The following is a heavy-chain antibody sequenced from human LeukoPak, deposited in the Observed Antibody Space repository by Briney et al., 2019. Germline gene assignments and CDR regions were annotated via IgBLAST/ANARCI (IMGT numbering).Heavy chain of an antibody. V-gene: IGHV7-4-1*02. Sequence: GASVKVSCKASGYTFSTYFMHWVRQAPGQGLEWMGWINTNTGNPTYAQGFTGRFVFPLDTSVSTAYLQISSLKAEDTAVYYCAREDRFLEWSPPDYWGQGTLVTVSS. CDR1: GYTFSTYF. CDR3: AREDRFLEWSPPDY. CDR2: INTNTGNP. J-gene: IGHJ4*02. D-gene: IGHD3-3*01.